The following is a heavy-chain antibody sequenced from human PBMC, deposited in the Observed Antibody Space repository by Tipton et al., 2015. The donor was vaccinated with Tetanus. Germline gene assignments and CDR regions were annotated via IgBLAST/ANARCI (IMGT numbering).Heavy chain of an antibody. J-gene: IGHJ6*02. Sequence: TLSLTCTVSGGSVSSGSDYWMWIRQPPGKGLEWIGHVYPTGSAYYNPDLESLVTLSVDKSKNQFSLYMRSVTAADTAMYYCGRLYCGGDCYSPYYNGVDVWGQGTTVIVSS. V-gene: IGHV4-61*09. D-gene: IGHD2-21*02. CDR3: GRLYCGGDCYSPYYNGVDV. CDR1: GGSVSSGSDY. CDR2: VYPTGSA.